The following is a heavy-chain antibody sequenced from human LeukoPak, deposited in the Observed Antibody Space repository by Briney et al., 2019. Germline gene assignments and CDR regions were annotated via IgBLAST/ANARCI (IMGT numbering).Heavy chain of an antibody. V-gene: IGHV3-23*01. D-gene: IGHD3-10*01. J-gene: IGHJ4*02. Sequence: GGTLRLSCAASGFTFSSYGMSWVRQAPGKGLEWVSAISGSGGSTYYADSVKGRFTTSRDNSKNTLYLQMNSLRAEDTAVYYCAKEVRYYGSGSPFDYWGQGTLVTVSS. CDR2: ISGSGGST. CDR3: AKEVRYYGSGSPFDY. CDR1: GFTFSSYG.